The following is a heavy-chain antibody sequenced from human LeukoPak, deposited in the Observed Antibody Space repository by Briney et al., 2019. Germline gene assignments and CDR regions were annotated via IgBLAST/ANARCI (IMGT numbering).Heavy chain of an antibody. D-gene: IGHD6-13*01. V-gene: IGHV3-23*01. CDR1: GFTFSSYA. J-gene: IGHJ4*02. CDR2: ISGSGGST. CDR3: AKDGGVAAAGTLDY. Sequence: SGGSLRLSCAASGFTFSSYAMSWVRQAPGKGLEWVSAISGSGGSTYYADSVKGRFTISRDNSKNTLYLQMNSLRAEDTAVYYCAKDGGVAAAGTLDYWGQGTLVTVSS.